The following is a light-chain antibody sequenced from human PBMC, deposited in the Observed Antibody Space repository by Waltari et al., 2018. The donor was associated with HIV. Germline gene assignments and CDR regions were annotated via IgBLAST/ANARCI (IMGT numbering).Light chain of an antibody. J-gene: IGLJ3*02. Sequence: SYVLTHPPSLSVAPGNAARITCEGEKIGGKRVHWYQQKAGHAPVLVIYYDNDRPSGIPERFSGFNSGNTATLTISGVEAGDEADYYCQVWDSSSNHVVFGGGTKLTAL. CDR2: YDN. CDR3: QVWDSSSNHVV. V-gene: IGLV3-21*04. CDR1: KIGGKR.